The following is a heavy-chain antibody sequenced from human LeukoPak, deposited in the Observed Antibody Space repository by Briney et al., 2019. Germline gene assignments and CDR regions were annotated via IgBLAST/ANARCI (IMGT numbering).Heavy chain of an antibody. J-gene: IGHJ6*03. Sequence: SETLSLTCTVSGGSLSSYYWSWIRQPAGKGLEWIGRIYTSGSTNYNPSLKSRVTMSVDTSKNQFSLKLSSVTAADTAVYYCAREGWNYYGSGSLYYYYYMDVWGKGTTVTVSS. CDR2: IYTSGST. D-gene: IGHD3-10*01. V-gene: IGHV4-4*07. CDR3: AREGWNYYGSGSLYYYYYMDV. CDR1: GGSLSSYY.